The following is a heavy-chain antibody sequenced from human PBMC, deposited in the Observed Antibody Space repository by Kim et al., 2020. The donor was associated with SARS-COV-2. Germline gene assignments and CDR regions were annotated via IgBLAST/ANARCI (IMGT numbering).Heavy chain of an antibody. D-gene: IGHD3-16*01. Sequence: SETLSLTCTVSGGSISSSSYYWGWIRQPPGKGLEWIGSVDHSGSTSYNPSLKSRINIFVDMSKNQFSLNVTSVSAAATAVYYCARHWGPYYYYGMDVWGQGTTGTASS. CDR1: GGSISSSSYY. V-gene: IGHV4-39*01. CDR2: VDHSGST. CDR3: ARHWGPYYYYGMDV. J-gene: IGHJ6*02.